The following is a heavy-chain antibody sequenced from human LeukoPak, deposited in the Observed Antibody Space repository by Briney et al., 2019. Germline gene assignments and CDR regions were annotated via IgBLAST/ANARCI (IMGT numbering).Heavy chain of an antibody. CDR1: GYTFTSYD. J-gene: IGHJ6*03. CDR2: MNPNSGNT. D-gene: IGHD3-10*01. CDR3: ARGETVVRGVIPWYYYYYYMDV. V-gene: IGHV1-8*01. Sequence: ASVKVSCKASGYTFTSYDINWVRQATGQGLEWMGWMNPNSGNTGYAQKFQGRVTMTRNTSISTAYMELSSLRSGDTAVYYCARGETVVRGVIPWYYYYYYMDVWGKGTTVTISS.